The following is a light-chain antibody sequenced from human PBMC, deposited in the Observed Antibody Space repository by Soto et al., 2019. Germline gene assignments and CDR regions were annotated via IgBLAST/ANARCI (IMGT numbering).Light chain of an antibody. CDR1: SSNIGRNY. CDR2: DND. CDR3: GTWDSSLSDAVV. J-gene: IGLJ2*01. Sequence: QSVLTQPPSVSAAPGQKVTISCSGTSSNIGRNYVAWYQQLPGTAPKLLIYDNDKRPSGIPDRFSGSKSGTSATLGITGLLTGDEADYYCGTWDSSLSDAVVFGEGTK. V-gene: IGLV1-51*01.